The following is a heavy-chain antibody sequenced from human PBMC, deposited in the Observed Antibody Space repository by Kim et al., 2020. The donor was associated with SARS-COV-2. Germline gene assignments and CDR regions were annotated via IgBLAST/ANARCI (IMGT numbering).Heavy chain of an antibody. Sequence: YAVSVTSRTTINPDTPKNQFSLQLNSVTPEDTAVYYCARGDVGSGWVPADWGQGTLVTVSS. V-gene: IGHV6-1*01. CDR3: ARGDVGSGWVPAD. J-gene: IGHJ4*02. D-gene: IGHD6-19*01.